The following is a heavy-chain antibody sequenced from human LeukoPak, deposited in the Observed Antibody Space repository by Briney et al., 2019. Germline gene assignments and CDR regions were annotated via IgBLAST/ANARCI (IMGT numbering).Heavy chain of an antibody. D-gene: IGHD1-1*01. CDR3: ASSPSTVRLEKWFDP. J-gene: IGHJ5*02. CDR2: IYSTGIT. CDR1: GDSITSPNYY. V-gene: IGHV4-39*01. Sequence: PSETLSLTCTVSGDSITSPNYYWGWIRQPPGKGLEWIGNIYSTGITYYNPSLKSRGTISVDTSKNQFSLKLTSMTVADTAVYYCASSPSTVRLEKWFDPWGQGTQVSVSA.